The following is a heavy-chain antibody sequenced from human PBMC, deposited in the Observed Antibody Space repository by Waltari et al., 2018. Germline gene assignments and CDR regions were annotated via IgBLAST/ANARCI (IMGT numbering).Heavy chain of an antibody. V-gene: IGHV3-21*01. CDR1: GFPFSSYS. Sequence: EVQLVESGGGLVKPGGSLRLSCAASGFPFSSYSMNWVRQAPGKGLEWVSAISSSSSYIYYADSVKGRFTISRDNAKNALYLQMNSLRAEDTAVYYCARGEQQLAIVRWGQGTLVTVSS. CDR3: ARGEQQLAIVR. CDR2: ISSSSSYI. D-gene: IGHD6-13*01. J-gene: IGHJ4*02.